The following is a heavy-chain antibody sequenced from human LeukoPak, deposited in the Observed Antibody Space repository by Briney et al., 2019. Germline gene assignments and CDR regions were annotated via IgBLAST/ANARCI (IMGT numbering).Heavy chain of an antibody. CDR1: GGSISNYY. D-gene: IGHD6-19*01. V-gene: IGHV4-59*01. J-gene: IGHJ5*02. CDR3: ARHGRSGWYGNWFDP. Sequence: SETLSLTCTVSGGSISNYYWSWIRQPPGEGLEWIGYIYYSGSTNYNPSLKSRVTISVDTSKNQFSLKLSSVTAADTAVYYCARHGRSGWYGNWFDPWGQGTLVTVSS. CDR2: IYYSGST.